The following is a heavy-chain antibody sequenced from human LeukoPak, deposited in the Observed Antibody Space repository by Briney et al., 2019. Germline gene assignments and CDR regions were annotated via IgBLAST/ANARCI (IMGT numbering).Heavy chain of an antibody. CDR2: ICDSGST. CDR3: ARYTSHWGDFDY. CDR1: GGSISSYY. J-gene: IGHJ4*02. D-gene: IGHD6-13*01. V-gene: IGHV4-59*01. Sequence: SETLSLTCAVSGGSISSYYWSWIRQPPGKGLEWIGYICDSGSTNYNPSPKSRVHISVDTSKNQFSLKLSSVTAADTAVYYCARYTSHWGDFDYWGQGTLVTVSS.